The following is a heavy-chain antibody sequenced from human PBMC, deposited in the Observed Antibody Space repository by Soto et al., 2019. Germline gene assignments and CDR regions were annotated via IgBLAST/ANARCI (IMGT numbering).Heavy chain of an antibody. J-gene: IGHJ4*02. D-gene: IGHD5-18*01. CDR2: IYYNGYT. CDR3: TAMHKWDPTDES. V-gene: IGHV4-30-4*03. Sequence: SETLSLTCTFSGVSIRNGEFYCTWIRQRPGKGLEWIGYIYYNGYTNYSPSLESRLTLSVDTSKNKLSLKLKSVTAADTAMYYCTAMHKWDPTDESWGQGILVTVS. CDR1: GVSIRNGEFY.